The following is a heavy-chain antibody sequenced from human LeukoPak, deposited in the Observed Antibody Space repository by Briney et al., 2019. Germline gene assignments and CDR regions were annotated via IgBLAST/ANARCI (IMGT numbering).Heavy chain of an antibody. CDR2: INHSGST. D-gene: IGHD2-15*01. CDR3: ARGVADYYYYMDV. CDR1: GGSFSGYY. Sequence: PSETLSLTCAVYGGSFSGYYWSWIRQPPGKGLEWIGEINHSGSTNYKPSLKSRVTISVDTSKNQFSLKLSSVTAADTAVYYCARGVADYYYYMDVWGKGTTVTVSS. J-gene: IGHJ6*03. V-gene: IGHV4-34*01.